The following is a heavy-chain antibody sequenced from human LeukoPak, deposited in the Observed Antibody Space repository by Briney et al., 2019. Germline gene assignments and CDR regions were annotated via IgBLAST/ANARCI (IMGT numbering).Heavy chain of an antibody. J-gene: IGHJ4*02. Sequence: KPGGSLRLSCAASGFTFSDYYMSWIRQAPGKGLEWVSYISSSGSTIYYADSVKGRFTISGDNAKNSLYLQMNSLRAEDTAVYYCARESSTSLTVDYWGQGTLVTVSS. CDR1: GFTFSDYY. D-gene: IGHD2-2*01. V-gene: IGHV3-11*04. CDR2: ISSSGSTI. CDR3: ARESSTSLTVDY.